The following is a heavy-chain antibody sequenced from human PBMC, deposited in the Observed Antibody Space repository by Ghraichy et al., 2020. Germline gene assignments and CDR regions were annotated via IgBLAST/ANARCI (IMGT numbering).Heavy chain of an antibody. CDR1: GASFSGYY. Sequence: SETLSLTCAVYGASFSGYYWSWIRQPPGKGLEWIGEINHSGSTNYNPSLKSRVTISVDTSKNQFSLKLRSVTAADTAVYYCARGSGASYYYYYYMDVWGKGTTVTVSS. J-gene: IGHJ6*03. CDR2: INHSGST. D-gene: IGHD3-10*01. V-gene: IGHV4-34*01. CDR3: ARGSGASYYYYYYMDV.